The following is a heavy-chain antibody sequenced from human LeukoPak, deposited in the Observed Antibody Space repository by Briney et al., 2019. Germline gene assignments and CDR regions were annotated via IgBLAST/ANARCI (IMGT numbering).Heavy chain of an antibody. CDR3: ARVGYYYDSSGFRYYFDY. J-gene: IGHJ4*02. Sequence: SETLSLTRTVSGGSISSYYWSWIRQPAGKGLEWIGRIYTSGSTNYNPSLKSRVTMSVDTSKNQFSLKLSSVTAADTAVYYCARVGYYYDSSGFRYYFDYWGQGTLVTVSS. CDR2: IYTSGST. CDR1: GGSISSYY. V-gene: IGHV4-4*07. D-gene: IGHD3-22*01.